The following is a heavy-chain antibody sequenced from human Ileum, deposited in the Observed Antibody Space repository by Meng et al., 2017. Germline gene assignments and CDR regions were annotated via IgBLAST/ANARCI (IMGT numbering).Heavy chain of an antibody. V-gene: IGHV4-31*03. CDR2: IYYSGST. J-gene: IGHJ4*02. CDR3: ARRAHYGDPPR. D-gene: IGHD4-17*01. CDR1: GGSISDGNYY. Sequence: VQLQESGPGLVKPSQTLSLTCTVSGGSISDGNYYWTWIRQHPGKVLEWIEYIYYSGSTYYTPSLKSRVIMSVDTSANRFSLKLISVTAADTAVYYCARRAHYGDPPRWGQGTLVTVSS.